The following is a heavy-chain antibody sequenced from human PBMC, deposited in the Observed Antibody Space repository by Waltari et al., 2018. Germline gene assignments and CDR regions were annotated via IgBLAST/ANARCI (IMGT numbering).Heavy chain of an antibody. D-gene: IGHD3-16*02. V-gene: IGHV3-23*01. CDR3: AKGGYDYIWGSYRPYYYYYMDV. CDR1: GFTFSSYA. J-gene: IGHJ6*03. CDR2: ISGSGGST. Sequence: EVQLLESGGGLVQPGGSLRLSCAASGFTFSSYAMSWVRQAPGKGLEWVSAISGSGGSTYYADSVKGRFTISRDNSKNTLYLQMNSLRAEDTAVYYCAKGGYDYIWGSYRPYYYYYMDVWGKGTTVTVSS.